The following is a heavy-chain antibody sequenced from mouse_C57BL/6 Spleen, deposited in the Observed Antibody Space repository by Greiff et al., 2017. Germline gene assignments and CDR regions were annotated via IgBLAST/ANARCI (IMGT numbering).Heavy chain of an antibody. V-gene: IGHV1-61*01. D-gene: IGHD2-3*01. J-gene: IGHJ1*03. CDR2: IYPSDSET. CDR3: AREWLLRYFDV. CDR1: GYTFTSYW. Sequence: QVQLQQPGAELVRPGSSVKLSRKASGYTFTSYWMDWVKQRPGQGLEWIGNIYPSDSETHYNQKFKDKATLTVDKSSSTAYMQLSSLTSEDSAVYYCAREWLLRYFDVWGTGTTVTVSS.